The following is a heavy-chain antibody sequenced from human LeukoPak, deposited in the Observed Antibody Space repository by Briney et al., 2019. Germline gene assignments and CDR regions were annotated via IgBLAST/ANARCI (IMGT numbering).Heavy chain of an antibody. CDR1: GGTFTSYA. CDR2: IIPIFGTA. Sequence: VASVQVSCTASGGTFTSYAISWVRQAPGQGLEWMGGIIPIFGTANYAQKFQGRVTITTDESTSTAYMELSSLRSEDTAVYYCARGPFSMGFDYWGQGSLVTVSS. CDR3: ARGPFSMGFDY. V-gene: IGHV1-69*05. J-gene: IGHJ4*02. D-gene: IGHD3-10*01.